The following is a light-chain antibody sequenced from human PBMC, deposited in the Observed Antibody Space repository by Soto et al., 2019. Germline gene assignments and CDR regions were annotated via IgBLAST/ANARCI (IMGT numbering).Light chain of an antibody. CDR3: QQYNNWPPIT. CDR1: QSVSSN. V-gene: IGKV3-15*01. Sequence: IVLTQSPATLSVSPGDRATLSCLASQSVSSNASWYQQKPGQAPRLLIYGASTRATGIPARFSGSGSGTEFTLTISSLQSEDFAVYYCQQYNNWPPITFGQGTRLEIK. J-gene: IGKJ5*01. CDR2: GAS.